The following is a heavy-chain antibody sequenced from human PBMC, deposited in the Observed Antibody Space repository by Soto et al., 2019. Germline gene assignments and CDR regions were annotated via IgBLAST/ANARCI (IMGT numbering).Heavy chain of an antibody. D-gene: IGHD3-3*01. Sequence: ASVKVSCKASGGTFSSYAISWVRQAPGQGLEWMGGIIPIFGTANYAQKFQGRVTITADESTSTAYMELSSLRSEDTAVYYCARGRFLEWLPHYYYYGMDVWGQGTTVTVSS. J-gene: IGHJ6*02. V-gene: IGHV1-69*13. CDR2: IIPIFGTA. CDR1: GGTFSSYA. CDR3: ARGRFLEWLPHYYYYGMDV.